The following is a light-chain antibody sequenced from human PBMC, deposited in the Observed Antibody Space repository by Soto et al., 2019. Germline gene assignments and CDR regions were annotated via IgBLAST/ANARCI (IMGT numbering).Light chain of an antibody. Sequence: EIVMTQSPATLSVSPGERATLSCRASQSVAGNLAWYQQKPGQAPRLLIYGASTRATGIPARFSGSGSGTEFTLTISSLQSEDFAVYYCKQYNKWPPITFGQGTKLEIK. CDR3: KQYNKWPPIT. J-gene: IGKJ2*01. V-gene: IGKV3-15*01. CDR2: GAS. CDR1: QSVAGN.